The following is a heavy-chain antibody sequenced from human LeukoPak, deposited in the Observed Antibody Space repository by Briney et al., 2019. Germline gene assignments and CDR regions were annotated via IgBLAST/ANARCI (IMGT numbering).Heavy chain of an antibody. CDR2: ISSSGSTI. D-gene: IGHD3-10*02. CDR3: AELGITMIGGV. CDR1: GFTFSSYE. Sequence: PGGSLRLSCAASGFTFSSYEMNWVREAPGRGLEWVSYISSSGSTIYYADSVKGRFTISRDNAKNSLYLQMNSLRAEDTAVYYCAELGITMIGGVWGKGTTVTISS. V-gene: IGHV3-48*03. J-gene: IGHJ6*04.